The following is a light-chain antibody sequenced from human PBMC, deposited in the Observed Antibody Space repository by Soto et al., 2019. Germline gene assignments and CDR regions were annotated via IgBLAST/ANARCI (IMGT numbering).Light chain of an antibody. CDR2: DVN. Sequence: QSALTQPASVSGSPGQSITISCTGTSSDIGAFTFVSWYQQHPGKVPKLMIFDVNRQPSGVSDRFSGSKSGNTASLTISGLQAEDEGDYYCRSYPSSSTHVFGSGTKLTVL. CDR1: SSDIGAFTF. J-gene: IGLJ1*01. V-gene: IGLV2-14*03. CDR3: RSYPSSSTHV.